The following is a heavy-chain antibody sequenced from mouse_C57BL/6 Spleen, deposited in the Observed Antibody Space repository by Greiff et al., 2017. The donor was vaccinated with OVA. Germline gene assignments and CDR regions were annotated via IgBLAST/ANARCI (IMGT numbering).Heavy chain of an antibody. Sequence: VQLQQSGPELVKPGASVKIPCKASGYTFTDYNMDWVKQSHGKSLEWIGDINPNNGGTIYNQKFKGKATLTVDKSSSTAYMELRSLTSEDTAVYYCARWDYYGSSYQFAYWGQGTLVTVSA. CDR2: INPNNGGT. D-gene: IGHD1-1*01. CDR1: GYTFTDYN. V-gene: IGHV1-18*01. J-gene: IGHJ3*01. CDR3: ARWDYYGSSYQFAY.